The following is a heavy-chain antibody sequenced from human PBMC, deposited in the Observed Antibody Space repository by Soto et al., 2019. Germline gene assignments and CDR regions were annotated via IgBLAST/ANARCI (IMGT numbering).Heavy chain of an antibody. CDR2: IYYSGST. V-gene: IGHV4-31*03. Sequence: PSETLSLTCTVSDGSISSGGYYWSWIRQHPGKGLEWIGYIYYSGSTSYTPSLKIRVTISVDTPKNQFSLMLSSVTAADTAVYYCARSVFPWGQGTLVTVSS. J-gene: IGHJ5*02. CDR1: DGSISSGGYY. CDR3: ARSVFP.